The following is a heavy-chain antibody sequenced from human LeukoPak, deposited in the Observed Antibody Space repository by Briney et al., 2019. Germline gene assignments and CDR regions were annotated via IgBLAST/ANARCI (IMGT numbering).Heavy chain of an antibody. V-gene: IGHV1-18*01. CDR1: GYTFTSYG. CDR3: LYYYDSSGGGPYYYGMDV. D-gene: IGHD3-22*01. J-gene: IGHJ6*02. Sequence: VASVKVSCKASGYTFTSYGISWVRQAPGQGLEWMGWISAYNGNTNYAQKLQGRVTMTTDTSTSTAYMELRSLRSDDTAVYYCLYYYDSSGGGPYYYGMDVWGQGTTVTVSS. CDR2: ISAYNGNT.